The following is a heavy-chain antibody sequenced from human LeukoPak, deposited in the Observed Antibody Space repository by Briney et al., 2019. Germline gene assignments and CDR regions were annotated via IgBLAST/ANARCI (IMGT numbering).Heavy chain of an antibody. J-gene: IGHJ5*02. CDR3: ARRGYDFWSGYDRDWFDP. Sequence: SETLSLTCAVSGYSISSGYYWGWIRQPPGKGLEWIGSIYHSGSTYYNPSLKSRVTISVDTSKNQSSLKLSSVTAADTAVYYCARRGYDFWSGYDRDWFDPWGQGTLVTVPS. CDR1: GYSISSGYY. V-gene: IGHV4-38-2*01. D-gene: IGHD3-3*01. CDR2: IYHSGST.